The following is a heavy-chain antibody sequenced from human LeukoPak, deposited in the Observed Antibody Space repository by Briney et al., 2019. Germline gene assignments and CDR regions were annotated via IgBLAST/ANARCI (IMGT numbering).Heavy chain of an antibody. D-gene: IGHD2-15*01. CDR3: ARDAGYCSGGSCYSNYMDV. CDR2: ISGSGSST. V-gene: IGHV3-48*03. J-gene: IGHJ6*03. Sequence: HPGGSLRLSCEASGFSFSSFEMNWVRQAAGKEPEWISYISGSGSSTEYADSVKGRFTISRDNAQNSLFLQMNSLRAEDTAVYYCARDAGYCSGGSCYSNYMDVWGKGTTVTVSS. CDR1: GFSFSSFE.